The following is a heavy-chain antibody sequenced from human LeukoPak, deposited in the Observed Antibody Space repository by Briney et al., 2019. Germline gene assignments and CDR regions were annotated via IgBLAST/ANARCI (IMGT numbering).Heavy chain of an antibody. CDR1: GYTFTSYG. J-gene: IGHJ3*02. CDR2: ISAYNGNT. V-gene: IGHV1-18*01. Sequence: ASVKVSCKASGYTFTSYGISWVRQAPGQGLEWMGWISAYNGNTNYAQKLQGRVTMTTDTSTSTAYMELRSLRSDDTAVYYCARDVSGYYSGYAFDIWGQGTMVTVSS. D-gene: IGHD3-22*01. CDR3: ARDVSGYYSGYAFDI.